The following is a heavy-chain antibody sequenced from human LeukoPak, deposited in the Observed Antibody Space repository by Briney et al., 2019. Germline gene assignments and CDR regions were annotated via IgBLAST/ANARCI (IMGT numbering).Heavy chain of an antibody. CDR1: GFTFSSYG. CDR3: AKLDFYCSSTSCQFDY. J-gene: IGHJ4*02. Sequence: GGSLRLSCVASGFTFSSYGMHWVRQAPGKGLEWVAFIRYDGSNKYYADSVKGRFTISRDNSKNTLYLQMNSLRAEDTAVYYCAKLDFYCSSTSCQFDYWGQGTLVTVSS. V-gene: IGHV3-30*02. CDR2: IRYDGSNK. D-gene: IGHD2-2*01.